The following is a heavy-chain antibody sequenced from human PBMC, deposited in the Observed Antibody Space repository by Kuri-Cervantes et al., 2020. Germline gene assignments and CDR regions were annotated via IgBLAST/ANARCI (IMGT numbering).Heavy chain of an antibody. CDR1: GFTFRGHA. D-gene: IGHD5-18*01. V-gene: IGHV3-23*01. CDR3: AKEGNTGYSYFQDAFDI. J-gene: IGHJ3*02. Sequence: GGSLRLSCEASGFTFRGHAMTWVRQAPGKGLEWVSAISGSGGSTHYADSVKGRFTISRDNSKNTLYLQMNSLRAEDTAVYYCAKEGNTGYSYFQDAFDIWGQGTMVTVSS. CDR2: ISGSGGST.